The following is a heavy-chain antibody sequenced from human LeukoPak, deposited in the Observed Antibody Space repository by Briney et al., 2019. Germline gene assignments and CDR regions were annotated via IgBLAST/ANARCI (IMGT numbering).Heavy chain of an antibody. CDR1: GGSMSNYY. Sequence: SETLSLTCSVSGGSMSNYYWNWIRQPPGKGLEWIGYIDSSGSTNYNPSLKSRVTIAVDTSRNQFSLKLSSVTAADTAMYYCSRLIYYFDYWGQGTLVTVSS. CDR2: IDSSGST. V-gene: IGHV4-59*08. CDR3: SRLIYYFDY. D-gene: IGHD3-10*01. J-gene: IGHJ4*02.